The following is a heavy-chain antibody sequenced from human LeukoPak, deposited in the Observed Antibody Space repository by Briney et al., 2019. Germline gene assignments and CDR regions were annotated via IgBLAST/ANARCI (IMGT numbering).Heavy chain of an antibody. J-gene: IGHJ4*02. V-gene: IGHV3-20*04. CDR3: ARDSLDYYDSSGYYYRSTRFDY. CDR2: INWNGGST. CDR1: VFTCDDYR. Sequence: GGSLRLSCAASVFTCDDYRMSWLRQAPGKGLEWVSGINWNGGSTGYTDSVKGIFTISRDNAKNSLYLQMNSLRAEETALYYCARDSLDYYDSSGYYYRSTRFDYWGQGTLVTVSS. D-gene: IGHD3-22*01.